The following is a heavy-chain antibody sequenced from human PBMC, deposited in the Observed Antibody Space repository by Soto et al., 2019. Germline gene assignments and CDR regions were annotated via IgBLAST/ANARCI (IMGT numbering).Heavy chain of an antibody. D-gene: IGHD6-13*01. CDR3: AHRRPSSSWYSGNWFDP. CDR1: GFSLSTSGVG. Sequence: QITLKESGPTLVKPTQTLTLTCTFSGFSLSTSGVGVGWIRQPPGKALEWLALIYWDDDKRYSPSLKSRLTIPKDTSKNQVVLTMTNMDPVDTATYYCAHRRPSSSWYSGNWFDPWGQGTLVTVSS. V-gene: IGHV2-5*02. CDR2: IYWDDDK. J-gene: IGHJ5*02.